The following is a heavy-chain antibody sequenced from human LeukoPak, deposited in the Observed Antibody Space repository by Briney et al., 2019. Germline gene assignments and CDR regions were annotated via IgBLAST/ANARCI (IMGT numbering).Heavy chain of an antibody. CDR3: ARLEGAATKFDY. D-gene: IGHD3-16*01. CDR1: GYSFTSYW. CDR2: IYPDDSGT. J-gene: IGHJ4*02. Sequence: GESLKISCKGSGYSFTSYWIGWVRQMPGIGLEWMGIIYPDDSGTRYSPSFQGQVTISADKSISTAYLQWSSPKASDTAMYYCARLEGAATKFDYWGQGTLVTVSS. V-gene: IGHV5-51*01.